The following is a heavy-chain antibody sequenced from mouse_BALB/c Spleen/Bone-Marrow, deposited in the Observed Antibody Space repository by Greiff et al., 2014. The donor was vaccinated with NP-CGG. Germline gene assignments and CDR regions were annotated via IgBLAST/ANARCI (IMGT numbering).Heavy chain of an antibody. CDR1: GFDFSRYW. CDR2: INPDSSTI. D-gene: IGHD1-1*01. CDR3: ERLSYYGRFAY. V-gene: IGHV4-1*02. Sequence: VQLKQSGGGLVQPGGSLKLSCAASGFDFSRYWMSWVRQAPGKGLEWIGEINPDSSTINYTPSLKDKFIISRDNAENTLYLQMSKVRSEDTALYYCERLSYYGRFAYWGQGTLVTASA. J-gene: IGHJ3*01.